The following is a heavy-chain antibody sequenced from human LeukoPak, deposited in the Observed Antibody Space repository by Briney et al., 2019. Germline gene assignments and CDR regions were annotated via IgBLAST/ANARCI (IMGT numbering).Heavy chain of an antibody. Sequence: SETLSLTCAVSGDSMSSIDWWSWVRQPPGKGLEWVGEIHHTGSTNYNPSLKSRVTISVDTSKNQFSLKLSSVTAADTAVYYCGGVYLRRYYYMDVWGKGTTVTVSS. V-gene: IGHV4-4*02. D-gene: IGHD2-21*01. CDR3: GGVYLRRYYYMDV. J-gene: IGHJ6*03. CDR1: GDSMSSIDW. CDR2: IHHTGST.